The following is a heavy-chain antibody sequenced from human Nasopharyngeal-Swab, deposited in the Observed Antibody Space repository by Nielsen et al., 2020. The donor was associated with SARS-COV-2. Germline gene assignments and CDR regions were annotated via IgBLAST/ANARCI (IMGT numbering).Heavy chain of an antibody. D-gene: IGHD4-17*01. CDR2: INPSGGST. CDR3: ARDLAATVTTNYYYGMDV. CDR1: GYTFTSYY. V-gene: IGHV1-46*01. J-gene: IGHJ6*02. Sequence: ASVKVSCKASGYTFTSYYMHWVRQAPGQGLEWRGLINPSGGSTSYAQKFQGRVTMTRDTSTSTFYMELSSLISEDMAVYYCARDLAATVTTNYYYGMDVWGQGTTVTVSS.